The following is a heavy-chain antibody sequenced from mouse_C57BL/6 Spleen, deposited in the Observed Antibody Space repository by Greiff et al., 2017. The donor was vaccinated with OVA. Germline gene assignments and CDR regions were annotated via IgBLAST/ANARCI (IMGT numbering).Heavy chain of an antibody. CDR3: ARDRTTVVATGYFDV. V-gene: IGHV5-4*01. CDR2: ISDGGSYT. Sequence: EVMLVESGGGLVKPGGSLKLSCAASGFTFSSYAMSWVRQTPEKRLAWVATISDGGSYTYYPDNVKGRFTISRDNAKNNLYLQMSHLKSEDTAMYYCARDRTTVVATGYFDVWGTGTTVTVSS. J-gene: IGHJ1*03. D-gene: IGHD1-1*01. CDR1: GFTFSSYA.